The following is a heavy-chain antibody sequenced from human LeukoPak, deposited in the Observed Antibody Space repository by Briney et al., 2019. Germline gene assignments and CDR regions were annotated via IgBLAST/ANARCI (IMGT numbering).Heavy chain of an antibody. Sequence: ASGALSHTCTVSRDSISSYFWSWIRQPPGKGLEWIAYIYHSGSTSYNPSLKSRVTLSVDTSKNQFSLNLTSVTAADTAVYYCARWGTEDGDYPIYWGQGTLVTVSS. CDR1: RDSISSYF. CDR3: ARWGTEDGDYPIY. D-gene: IGHD4-17*01. V-gene: IGHV4-59*01. CDR2: IYHSGST. J-gene: IGHJ4*02.